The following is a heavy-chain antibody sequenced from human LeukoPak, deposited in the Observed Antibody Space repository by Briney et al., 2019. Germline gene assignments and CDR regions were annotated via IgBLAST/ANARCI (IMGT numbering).Heavy chain of an antibody. CDR3: ARAQVGTPTDC. CDR2: FTSDGNSM. D-gene: IGHD1-26*01. V-gene: IGHV3-74*01. Sequence: GGSLRLSCAASGFTLSSYTMYWVRQAPGRGLVWVARFTSDGNSMTYADFVKGRFTVSRDIAENTLYLQMNSLRAEDTAVYYCARAQVGTPTDCWGQGTLVTVSS. CDR1: GFTLSSYT. J-gene: IGHJ4*02.